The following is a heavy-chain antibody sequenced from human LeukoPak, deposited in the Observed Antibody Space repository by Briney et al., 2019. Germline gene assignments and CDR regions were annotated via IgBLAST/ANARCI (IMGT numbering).Heavy chain of an antibody. Sequence: GGSLRLSCAVSGFTFSTYWMSWVRQAPGKGLEWVANIKQDGSEKYYVDSVKGRFTISRDNAKNSLYLQMNSLRAEDTAVYYCAKLSYYDILTGYPSFDYWGQGTLVTVSS. CDR1: GFTFSTYW. D-gene: IGHD3-9*01. J-gene: IGHJ4*02. CDR2: IKQDGSEK. CDR3: AKLSYYDILTGYPSFDY. V-gene: IGHV3-7*03.